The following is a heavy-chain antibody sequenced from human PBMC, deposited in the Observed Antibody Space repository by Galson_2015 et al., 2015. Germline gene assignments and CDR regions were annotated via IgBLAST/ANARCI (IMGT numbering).Heavy chain of an antibody. Sequence: SLRIGGEASGFTFDRLSVTWVRQAPGMGLEWVPYIRRSSRTICYEESVKGRFNISRDNAKNSLYLQMNSLRDEDTAVYYCASDQLTYYDFWIGYSVKGWFDPWGQGTLVTVSS. V-gene: IGHV3-48*02. J-gene: IGHJ5*02. D-gene: IGHD3-3*01. CDR3: ASDQLTYYDFWIGYSVKGWFDP. CDR1: GFTFDRLS. CDR2: IRRSSRTI.